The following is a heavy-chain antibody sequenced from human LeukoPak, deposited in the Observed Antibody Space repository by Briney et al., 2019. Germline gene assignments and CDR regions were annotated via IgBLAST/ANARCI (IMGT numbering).Heavy chain of an antibody. Sequence: GGSLRLSCAASGFTFSSYAMHWVRQAPGKGLEWVAVISYDGSNKYYADSVKGRFTISRDNSKNTLYLQMNSLRAEDTAVYYCARGLALRQLWQYYYYGMDVWGQGTTVTVSS. CDR1: GFTFSSYA. CDR2: ISYDGSNK. D-gene: IGHD5-18*01. J-gene: IGHJ6*02. CDR3: ARGLALRQLWQYYYYGMDV. V-gene: IGHV3-30-3*01.